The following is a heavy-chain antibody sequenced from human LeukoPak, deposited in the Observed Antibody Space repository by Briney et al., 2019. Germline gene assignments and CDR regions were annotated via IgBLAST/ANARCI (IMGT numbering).Heavy chain of an antibody. CDR1: GFTFSSYA. V-gene: IGHV3-23*01. CDR2: ISGSGGST. D-gene: IGHD1-26*01. J-gene: IGHJ4*02. CDR3: AKEGSVDSGSYYDEVGPFDY. Sequence: GGSLRLSCAASGFTFSSYAMSCVRQAPGEGLEWVSAISGSGGSTYYADSVKGRFTISRDNSKNTLYLQMNSLRAEDTAVYYCAKEGSVDSGSYYDEVGPFDYWGQGTLVTVSS.